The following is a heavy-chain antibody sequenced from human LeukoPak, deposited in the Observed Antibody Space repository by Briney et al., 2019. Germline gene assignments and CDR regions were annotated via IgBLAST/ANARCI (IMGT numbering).Heavy chain of an antibody. CDR2: IRGDNGNT. CDR1: GYTFSSYG. Sequence: ASVKVSCKASGYTFSSYGISWVRQAPGQGLEWVGWIRGDNGNTNYAQNFQGRVTMTTDTSTSTAYMELRSLGSDETAVYYCARTYYYDSSGSRPQLQVDYWGQGTLVTVSS. D-gene: IGHD3-22*01. V-gene: IGHV1-18*01. J-gene: IGHJ4*02. CDR3: ARTYYYDSSGSRPQLQVDY.